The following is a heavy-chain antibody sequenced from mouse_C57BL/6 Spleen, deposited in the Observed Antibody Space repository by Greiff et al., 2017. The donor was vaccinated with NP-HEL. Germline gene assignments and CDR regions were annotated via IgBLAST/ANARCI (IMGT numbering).Heavy chain of an antibody. V-gene: IGHV1-52*01. CDR3: ARWNDYDEGAAY. Sequence: QVQLQQPGAELVRPGSSVKLSCKASGYTFTSYWMQWVKQRPIQGLEWIGNIDPSDSETHYNQKFKDKATLTVDKSSSTAYMQLSSLTSEDSAVYYCARWNDYDEGAAYWGQGTLVTVSA. CDR2: IDPSDSET. D-gene: IGHD2-4*01. CDR1: GYTFTSYW. J-gene: IGHJ3*01.